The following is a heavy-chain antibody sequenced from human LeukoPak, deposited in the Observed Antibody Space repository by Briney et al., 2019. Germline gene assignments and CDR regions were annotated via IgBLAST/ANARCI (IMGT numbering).Heavy chain of an antibody. D-gene: IGHD3-3*01. CDR3: ARFQYDFWSRGYYYYGMDV. CDR1: GGSISSGGYY. Sequence: SETLSLTCTVSGGSISSGGYYWSWIRQHPGKGLEWIGYIYYSGSTNYNPSLKSRVTISVDTSKNQFSLKLSSVTAADTAVYYCARFQYDFWSRGYYYYGMDVWGQGTTVTVSS. V-gene: IGHV4-61*08. CDR2: IYYSGST. J-gene: IGHJ6*02.